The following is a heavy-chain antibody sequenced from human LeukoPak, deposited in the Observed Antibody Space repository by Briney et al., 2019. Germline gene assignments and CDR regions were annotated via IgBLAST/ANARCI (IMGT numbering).Heavy chain of an antibody. CDR2: ISYDGSNK. D-gene: IGHD3-16*01. Sequence: QTGGSLRLSCAASGFTFSSYGMHWVRQAPGKGLEWVAVISYDGSNKYYADSVKGRFTISRDNSKNTLYLQMNSLRAEDTAVYYCAKDLIYYYYMGVWGKGTTVTVS. V-gene: IGHV3-30*18. CDR1: GFTFSSYG. J-gene: IGHJ6*03. CDR3: AKDLIYYYYMGV.